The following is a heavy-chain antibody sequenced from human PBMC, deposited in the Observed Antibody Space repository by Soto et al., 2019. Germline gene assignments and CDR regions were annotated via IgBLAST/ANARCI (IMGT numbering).Heavy chain of an antibody. J-gene: IGHJ4*02. CDR2: IYFRGNT. CDR1: GGSITDSSGGSFITYY. CDR3: ARHPGYYDILTGYTTYYFDY. Sequence: SETLSLTCNISGGSITDSSGGSFITYYWNWVRQPPGKGLEWIGYIYFRGNTDYNPSLKTRVTISTDTSKNQFSLKLSSVTAADTAVYYCARHPGYYDILTGYTTYYFDYWGQGILVTVSS. V-gene: IGHV4-59*08. D-gene: IGHD3-9*01.